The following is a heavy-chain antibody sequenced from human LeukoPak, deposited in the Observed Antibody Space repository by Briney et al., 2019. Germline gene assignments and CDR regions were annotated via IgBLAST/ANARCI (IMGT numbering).Heavy chain of an antibody. J-gene: IGHJ4*02. Sequence: ASVTVSCTASGYTFTSYYMHWVRQAPGQGLEWMGIINPSGGSTSYAQKFQGRVTMTRDTSTSTVYMELSSLRSENTAVYYCARDKAAAFDYWGQGTLSPSPQ. CDR2: INPSGGST. D-gene: IGHD6-13*01. V-gene: IGHV1-46*01. CDR1: GYTFTSYY. CDR3: ARDKAAAFDY.